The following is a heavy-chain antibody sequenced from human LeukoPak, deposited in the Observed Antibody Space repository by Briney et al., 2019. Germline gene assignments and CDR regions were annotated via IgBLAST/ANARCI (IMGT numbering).Heavy chain of an antibody. CDR2: INPNSGGT. Sequence: GASVKVSCKASGYTFTGYYMHWVRQAPGQGLEWMGWINPNSGGTNYAQKFQGRVTMTRDTSISTAYMELSRLRSDDTAVYYCARDSSRHYYYYYMDVWGKGTTVTVSS. V-gene: IGHV1-2*02. CDR1: GYTFTGYY. CDR3: ARDSSRHYYYYYMDV. D-gene: IGHD6-13*01. J-gene: IGHJ6*03.